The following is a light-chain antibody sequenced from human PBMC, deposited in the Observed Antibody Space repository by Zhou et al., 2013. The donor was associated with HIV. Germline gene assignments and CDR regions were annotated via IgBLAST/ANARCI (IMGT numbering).Light chain of an antibody. CDR3: QQYKSEPPT. Sequence: DIQMTQSPSTLSASVGDRVTITCRASQSISSWLAWYQQKPGKAPKLLIYKASSLESGVSSRFSGSGSGTEFTLTITSLQPDDFATYYCQQYKSEPPTFGRGTKVEVK. CDR1: QSISSW. CDR2: KAS. J-gene: IGKJ1*01. V-gene: IGKV1-5*03.